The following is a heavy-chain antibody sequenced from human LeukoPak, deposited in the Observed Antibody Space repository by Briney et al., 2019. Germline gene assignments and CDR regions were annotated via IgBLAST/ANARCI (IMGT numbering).Heavy chain of an antibody. D-gene: IGHD6-19*01. Sequence: GGSLRLSCAASGCNFNVKYMSWVRQAPGKGLELVSVIFSGGSSFYADSVKGRFTISRDNSKKTLFLQMNSLRIEDTAVYYCARGVENSRAWYSDTWGQGTVVIVSS. CDR2: IFSGGSS. V-gene: IGHV3-53*01. CDR3: ARGVENSRAWYSDT. CDR1: GCNFNVKY. J-gene: IGHJ5*02.